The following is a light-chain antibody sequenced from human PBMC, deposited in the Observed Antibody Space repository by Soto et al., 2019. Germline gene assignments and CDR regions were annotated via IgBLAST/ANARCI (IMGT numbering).Light chain of an antibody. V-gene: IGKV1-5*01. J-gene: IGKJ1*01. CDR1: HSISTW. Sequence: DIQLIQSPSTLSACVGDRVTITCRASHSISTWLAWHQQKPGEAPRLLIFAASSLEIGVPSRFSGTGSGTEFTLTINSLQPDDFATYYCQVYDNYSPTFGQGTKV. CDR3: QVYDNYSPT. CDR2: AAS.